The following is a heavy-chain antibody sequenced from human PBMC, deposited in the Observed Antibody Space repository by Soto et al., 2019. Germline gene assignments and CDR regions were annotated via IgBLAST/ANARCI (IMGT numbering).Heavy chain of an antibody. V-gene: IGHV3-21*01. CDR3: VKDEGIEAMDV. J-gene: IGHJ6*02. CDR1: GFTFSRNT. CDR2: ITSSGSYV. Sequence: LRLSCVTSGFTFSRNTMNWVRQAPGKGLEWVASITSSGSYVYYADSVKGRFSASRYNAKNSLSLQMDSLRPDDTAIYFCVKDEGIEAMDVWGQGTTVTVSS. D-gene: IGHD3-3*02.